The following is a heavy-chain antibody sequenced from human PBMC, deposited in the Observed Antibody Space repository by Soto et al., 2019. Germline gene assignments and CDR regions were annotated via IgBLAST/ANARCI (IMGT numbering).Heavy chain of an antibody. CDR3: ARDFSIDRSSWPTATFDP. J-gene: IGHJ5*02. CDR2: INSDGTTT. D-gene: IGHD6-13*01. Sequence: EVQLVESGGGLVQPGGSLRLSCAVSGFTFSNYWMHWVRQAPGKGLVWVSRINSDGTTTNYAESVKGRFTISRDNGNNTLFLKLSSLRAEDKAVYFCARDFSIDRSSWPTATFDPWGQGTLVTVSS. CDR1: GFTFSNYW. V-gene: IGHV3-74*01.